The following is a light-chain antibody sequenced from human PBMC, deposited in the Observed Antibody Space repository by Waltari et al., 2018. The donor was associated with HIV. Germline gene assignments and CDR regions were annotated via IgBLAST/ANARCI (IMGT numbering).Light chain of an antibody. V-gene: IGKV3-15*01. Sequence: DIVMTQSPATLSVSPGERATLSCRASQSVMSGLAWYQQKPGQPPRLLIYAASTRATGIPARFSGSGSGTEFTLTISSLQSEDFAVYYCQQYCDWPPFTFGGGTKVEIK. CDR3: QQYCDWPPFT. CDR1: QSVMSG. J-gene: IGKJ4*01. CDR2: AAS.